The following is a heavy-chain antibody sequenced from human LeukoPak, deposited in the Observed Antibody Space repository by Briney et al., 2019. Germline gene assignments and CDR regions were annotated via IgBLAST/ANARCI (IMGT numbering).Heavy chain of an antibody. J-gene: IGHJ4*02. CDR2: INHSGST. D-gene: IGHD3-9*01. Sequence: SETLSLTCAVYGGSFSGYYWSWIRQPPGKGWEWIGEINHSGSTNYNPSLKSRVTISVDTSKNQFSLKLSSVTAADTAVYYCARTSGYAGYYYFDYWGQGTLVTVSS. CDR3: ARTSGYAGYYYFDY. CDR1: GGSFSGYY. V-gene: IGHV4-34*01.